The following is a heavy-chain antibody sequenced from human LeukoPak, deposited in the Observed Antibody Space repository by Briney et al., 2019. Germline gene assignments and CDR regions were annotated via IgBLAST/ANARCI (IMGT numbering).Heavy chain of an antibody. Sequence: GGSLRLSCSASGFTFSNYWMIGVRQAPGKGLEGLANIKQDGSEKYYVDSVKGQFNISRDNAKNSLYLQMNSLRAEDTAVYYCASGVHYFDYWGQGTLVTVSS. V-gene: IGHV3-7*01. D-gene: IGHD3-10*01. CDR1: GFTFSNYW. J-gene: IGHJ4*02. CDR3: ASGVHYFDY. CDR2: IKQDGSEK.